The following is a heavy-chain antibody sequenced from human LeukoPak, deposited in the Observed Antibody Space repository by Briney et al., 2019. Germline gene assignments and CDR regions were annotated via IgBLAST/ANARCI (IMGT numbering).Heavy chain of an antibody. D-gene: IGHD5-12*01. J-gene: IGHJ4*02. Sequence: GGSLRLSCAASGFSFSRYAMSWVRLAPGKGLEWVSGISGSGASTYYADSVRGRFTVSRDNSKNTLYLQMNSLRADDTAVYYCAKDLLAATIDYYFDYWGQGTLVTVSS. CDR1: GFSFSRYA. CDR2: ISGSGAST. V-gene: IGHV3-23*01. CDR3: AKDLLAATIDYYFDY.